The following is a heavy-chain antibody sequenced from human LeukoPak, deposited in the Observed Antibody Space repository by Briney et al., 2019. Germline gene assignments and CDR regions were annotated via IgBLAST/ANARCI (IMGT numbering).Heavy chain of an antibody. Sequence: SETLSLTCAVYGGSFSGYYWSWIRQPPGKGLEWIGEINHSGSTNYNPSLKSRVTISVDTSKNQFSLKLSSVTAADTAVYYCARDPVAGYGGNERDAFDIWGQGTMVTVSS. CDR1: GGSFSGYY. CDR3: ARDPVAGYGGNERDAFDI. D-gene: IGHD4-23*01. V-gene: IGHV4-34*01. J-gene: IGHJ3*02. CDR2: INHSGST.